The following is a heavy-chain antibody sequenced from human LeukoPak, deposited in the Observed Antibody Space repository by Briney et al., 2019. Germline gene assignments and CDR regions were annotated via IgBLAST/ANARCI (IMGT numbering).Heavy chain of an antibody. J-gene: IGHJ6*02. D-gene: IGHD6-13*01. Sequence: ASVTVSCKASGYTFTSYDINWVRQAPGQGLEWMGWMNPNSGNTGYAQKFQGRVTMTRNTSISTAYMELSSLRSEDTAVYYCASTTPPSSSWYLGVPYYYGMDVWGQGTTVTVSS. CDR3: ASTTPPSSSWYLGVPYYYGMDV. V-gene: IGHV1-8*01. CDR1: GYTFTSYD. CDR2: MNPNSGNT.